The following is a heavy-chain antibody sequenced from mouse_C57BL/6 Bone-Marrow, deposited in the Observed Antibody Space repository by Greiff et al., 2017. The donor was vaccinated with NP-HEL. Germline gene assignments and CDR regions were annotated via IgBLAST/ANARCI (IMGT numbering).Heavy chain of an antibody. Sequence: VHVKQSGPVLVKPGASVKMSCKASGYTFTDYYMNWVKQSHGKSLEWIGVINPYNGGTSYNQKFKGKATLTVDKSSSTAYMELNSLTSEDSAVYYCARSQGYYAMDYWGQGTSVTVSS. D-gene: IGHD3-2*02. V-gene: IGHV1-19*01. J-gene: IGHJ4*01. CDR1: GYTFTDYY. CDR2: INPYNGGT. CDR3: ARSQGYYAMDY.